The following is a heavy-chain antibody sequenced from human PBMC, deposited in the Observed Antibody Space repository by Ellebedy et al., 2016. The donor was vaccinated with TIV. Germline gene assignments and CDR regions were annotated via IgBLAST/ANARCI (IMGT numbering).Heavy chain of an antibody. D-gene: IGHD6-6*01. Sequence: GESLKISCVASGFTFSAYSMNWVRPAPGQGLEWVSSIDDDSSDLFYTDSVKGRFTISRDNAKNSLYLQMSSLRAEDTAVDYCARDLRGAARGDSWGQGTLVTVSS. CDR1: GFTFSAYS. CDR2: IDDDSSDL. CDR3: ARDLRGAARGDS. V-gene: IGHV3-21*01. J-gene: IGHJ5*01.